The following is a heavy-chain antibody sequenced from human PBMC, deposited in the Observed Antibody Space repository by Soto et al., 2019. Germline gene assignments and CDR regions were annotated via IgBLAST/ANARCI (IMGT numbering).Heavy chain of an antibody. Sequence: GGSLRLSCAASGFTFSSYGMHWVRQAPGKGLEWVAVISYDGSNKYYADSVKGRFTISRDNSKNTPYLQMNSLRAEDTAVYYCAKDQRDTAYGLGVYYYGMDVWGQGTTVTVSS. V-gene: IGHV3-30*18. CDR1: GFTFSSYG. CDR2: ISYDGSNK. J-gene: IGHJ6*02. D-gene: IGHD5-18*01. CDR3: AKDQRDTAYGLGVYYYGMDV.